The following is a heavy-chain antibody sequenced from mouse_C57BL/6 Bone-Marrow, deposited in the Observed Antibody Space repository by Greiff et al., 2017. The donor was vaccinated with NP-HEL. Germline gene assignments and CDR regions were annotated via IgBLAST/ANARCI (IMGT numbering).Heavy chain of an antibody. V-gene: IGHV5-6*01. CDR3: ARRGLLRSDY. Sequence: DVQLVESGGDLVKPGGSLKLSCAASGFTFSSYGMSWVRQTPDKRLEWVATISSGGSYTYYPDSVKGRFTISRDNAKNTLYLQMSSLKSEDTAMYYCARRGLLRSDYWGQGTTLTVSS. J-gene: IGHJ2*01. CDR1: GFTFSSYG. D-gene: IGHD1-1*01. CDR2: ISSGGSYT.